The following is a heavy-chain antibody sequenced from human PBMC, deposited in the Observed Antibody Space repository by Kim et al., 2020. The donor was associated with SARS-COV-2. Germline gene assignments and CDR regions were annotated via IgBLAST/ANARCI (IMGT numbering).Heavy chain of an antibody. Sequence: ADSLKGRFTISRDNAKNSVYLQMNSLRAEDTALYYCARVVPGAYGMDVWGQGTTVTVSS. V-gene: IGHV3-21*01. J-gene: IGHJ6*02. CDR3: ARVVPGAYGMDV.